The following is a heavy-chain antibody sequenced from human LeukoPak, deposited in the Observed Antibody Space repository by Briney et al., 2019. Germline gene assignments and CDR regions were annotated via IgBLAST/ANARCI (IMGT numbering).Heavy chain of an antibody. J-gene: IGHJ3*02. CDR2: ISAYNGNT. V-gene: IGHV1-18*01. CDR3: ARDIYYYDSSGYYYFPFDI. D-gene: IGHD3-22*01. Sequence: GASVKVSCKASGYTFTSYGISWVRQAPGQGLEWMGWISAYNGNTNYAQKLQGRVTMTTDTSTSTAYMELRSLRSDDTAVYYCARDIYYYDSSGYYYFPFDIWAKGQWSPSLQ. CDR1: GYTFTSYG.